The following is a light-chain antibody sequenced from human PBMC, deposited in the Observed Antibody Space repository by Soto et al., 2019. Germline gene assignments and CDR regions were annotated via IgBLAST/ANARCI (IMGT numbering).Light chain of an antibody. Sequence: EVVLTQSPGTLSLSPGEGATLSCRASQSVSSAYLAWYQQKPGQAPRLLIYATSSRATGIPDRFSGSGSWTDFTHTITRLEPEDFAVYYCQQYGPSPMYTFGQGTKLEIK. CDR3: QQYGPSPMYT. CDR1: QSVSSAY. V-gene: IGKV3-20*01. J-gene: IGKJ2*01. CDR2: ATS.